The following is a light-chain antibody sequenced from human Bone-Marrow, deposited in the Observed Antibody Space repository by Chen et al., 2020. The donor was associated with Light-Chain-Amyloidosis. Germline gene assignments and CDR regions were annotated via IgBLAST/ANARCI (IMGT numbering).Light chain of an antibody. CDR3: QSEDSSGTDEVI. J-gene: IGLJ2*01. Sequence: SYELTQPPSVSVSPGQTARITCSGDDLPTKYAYWYQQKPGQAPVLVIHRDTERPSGISERFSGSSAGTTATLTISGVQAEDEADYNGQSEDSSGTDEVIVGGGTKLTVL. V-gene: IGLV3-25*03. CDR2: RDT. CDR1: DLPTKY.